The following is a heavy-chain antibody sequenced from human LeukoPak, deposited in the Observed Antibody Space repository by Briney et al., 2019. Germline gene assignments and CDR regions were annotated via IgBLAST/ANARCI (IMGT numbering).Heavy chain of an antibody. CDR2: IYYSGST. V-gene: IGHV4-39*07. Sequence: SETLSLTCTVSGGSISSSSYHWGWIRQPPGRGLGWIGSIYYSGSTYYNPSLNSRVRISGDTSKNQFSQRLSSVTAADTAVYYCARDGWKDSGGYFAFDIWGQGTLVTVSS. CDR3: ARDGWKDSGGYFAFDI. CDR1: GGSISSSSYH. D-gene: IGHD3-22*01. J-gene: IGHJ3*02.